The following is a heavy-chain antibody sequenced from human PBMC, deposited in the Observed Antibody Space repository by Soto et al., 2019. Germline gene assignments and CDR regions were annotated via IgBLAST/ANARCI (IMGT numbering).Heavy chain of an antibody. Sequence: QVHLQESGPGLVRPSQTLSLTCTVSGSINSGGYYWSWVRQHPVKGLEWIGYIHYSGSTWYNPSLKSRISTSVDTSKDQFSLKLSSVTVADTAVSYCPRLRGSGGYSAYYFDSWGQGMLVIVSS. CDR2: IHYSGST. J-gene: IGHJ4*02. D-gene: IGHD3-10*01. CDR3: PRLRGSGGYSAYYFDS. CDR1: GSINSGGYY. V-gene: IGHV4-31*03.